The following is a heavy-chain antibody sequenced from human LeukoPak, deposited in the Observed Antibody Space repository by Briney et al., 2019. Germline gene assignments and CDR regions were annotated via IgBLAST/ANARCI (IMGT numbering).Heavy chain of an antibody. D-gene: IGHD5-24*01. Sequence: SETLSLTCTVSGGSISTYYWNWIRQPAGKGLEWIGYIYYSGSTNYNPSLKSRVTISVDTSKNQFSLKLSSVTAADTAVYYCARALKMATTPFDYWGQGTLVTVSS. V-gene: IGHV4-59*01. CDR2: IYYSGST. CDR3: ARALKMATTPFDY. J-gene: IGHJ4*02. CDR1: GGSISTYY.